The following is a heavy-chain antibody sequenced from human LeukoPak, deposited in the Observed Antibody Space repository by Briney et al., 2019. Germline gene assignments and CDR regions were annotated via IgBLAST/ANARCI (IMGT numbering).Heavy chain of an antibody. J-gene: IGHJ4*02. CDR3: ARAWRGSYVFDY. CDR1: GFTFSAYS. CDR2: ISSSSYI. Sequence: AGGSLRLSCAASGFTFSAYSMNWVRQAPGKGLEWVSCISSSSYIYYADSVKGRFTISRDNPQNSLYLQMSSLRAEDTAVYYCARAWRGSYVFDYWGQGTLVTVSS. D-gene: IGHD3-3*01. V-gene: IGHV3-21*01.